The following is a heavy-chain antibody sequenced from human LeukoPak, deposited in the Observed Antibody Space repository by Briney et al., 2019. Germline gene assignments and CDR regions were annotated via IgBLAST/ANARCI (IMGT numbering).Heavy chain of an antibody. CDR2: ISSSSAYI. CDR1: GFTFSSYS. D-gene: IGHD3-22*01. J-gene: IGHJ4*02. V-gene: IGHV3-21*01. CDR3: ARDQSHYYDSSGYTNY. Sequence: GGSLRLSCIVSGFTFSSYSMNWVRQAPGKGLEWVSCISSSSAYINYADSVQGRFTISRDNAKNSLYLQMNSLRAEDTAVYYCARDQSHYYDSSGYTNYWGQGTLVTVSS.